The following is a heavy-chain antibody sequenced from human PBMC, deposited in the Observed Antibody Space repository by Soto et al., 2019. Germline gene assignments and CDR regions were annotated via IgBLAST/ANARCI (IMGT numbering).Heavy chain of an antibody. V-gene: IGHV3-53*04. J-gene: IGHJ4*02. D-gene: IGHD3-22*01. CDR3: ARARGYYDSSGYQTYYFDY. CDR1: GFTVSSNY. Sequence: GGSLRLSCASSGFTVSSNYMSWVRQAPGKGLEWVSVIYSGGSTYYADSVKGRFTISRHNSKNTLYLQMNSLRAEDTAVYYCARARGYYDSSGYQTYYFDYWGQGTLVTVSS. CDR2: IYSGGST.